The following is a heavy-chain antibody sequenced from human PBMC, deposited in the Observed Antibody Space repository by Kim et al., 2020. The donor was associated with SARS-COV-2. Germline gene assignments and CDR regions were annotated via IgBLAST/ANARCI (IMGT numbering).Heavy chain of an antibody. J-gene: IGHJ1*01. Sequence: GGSLRLSCAASGFTFNSYAMSWVRQAPGKGLEWVSGIRQSGGNTDYADSVKGRFSISRDNSKNTLYLQMNRLRAEDTAVYYCAKVTSGSSGWFEYFQRWGQGTLVTVSS. CDR2: IRQSGGNT. CDR1: GFTFNSYA. V-gene: IGHV3-23*01. D-gene: IGHD6-19*01. CDR3: AKVTSGSSGWFEYFQR.